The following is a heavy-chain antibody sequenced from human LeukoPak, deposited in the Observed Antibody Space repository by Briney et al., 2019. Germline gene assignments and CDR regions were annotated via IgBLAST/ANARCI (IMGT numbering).Heavy chain of an antibody. CDR2: ISSSSYI. CDR3: ARGVAAAASDY. Sequence: GGSLRLSCAASGFTFSSYSMNWVRQAPGKGLEWVSSISSSSYIYYADSVKGRFTISRDNAKNSLYLQMNSLRAEDTAVYYCARGVAAAASDYWGQGTLVTVSS. D-gene: IGHD6-13*01. V-gene: IGHV3-21*01. CDR1: GFTFSSYS. J-gene: IGHJ4*02.